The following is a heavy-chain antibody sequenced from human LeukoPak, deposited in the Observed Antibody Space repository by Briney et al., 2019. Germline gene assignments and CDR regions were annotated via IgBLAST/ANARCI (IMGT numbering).Heavy chain of an antibody. J-gene: IGHJ4*02. D-gene: IGHD3-22*01. CDR1: GGSISSYY. CDR2: IYYSGST. Sequence: SETLSLTCTVSGGSISSYYWSWIRQPPGKGLEWIGYIYYSGSTNYNPSLKSRVTISVATSKNQFSLKLSSVTASDTAVYYCARERSGYYFDWGQGTLVTVSS. V-gene: IGHV4-59*01. CDR3: ARERSGYYFD.